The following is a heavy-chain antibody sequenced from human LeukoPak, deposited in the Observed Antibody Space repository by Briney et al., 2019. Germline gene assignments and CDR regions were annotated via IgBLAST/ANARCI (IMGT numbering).Heavy chain of an antibody. CDR3: AKDYGTTGYYRGGFFDY. V-gene: IGHV3-33*06. CDR2: IYYDGSNQ. J-gene: IGHJ4*02. CDR1: GFTFSHTG. Sequence: GRSLRPSCAAAGFTFSHTGIHWVRHAPGKGLEWVALIYYDGSNQFYADSVKGRFTISRDNSKNTVFLHLNSLRDEDTAVYFCAKDYGTTGYYRGGFFDYWGQGTLVTVSS. D-gene: IGHD2-15*01.